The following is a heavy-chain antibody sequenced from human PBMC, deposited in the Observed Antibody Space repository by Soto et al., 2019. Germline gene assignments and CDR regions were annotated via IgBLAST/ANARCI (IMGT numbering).Heavy chain of an antibody. D-gene: IGHD2-2*01. CDR1: GGPFTSYD. CDR2: IIPIFGTA. CDR3: PRGRIVVVPAARGTYYYGLAV. V-gene: IGHV1-69*13. J-gene: IGHJ6*02. Sequence: SVKVSFKGCGGPFTSYDITRRRQAPGHGLEWMGGIIPIFGTANYAQKLPGRVTIXAEESTSTTYSDLSILRSEDTAVYYCPRGRIVVVPAARGTYYYGLAVWRQGTNVTVAS.